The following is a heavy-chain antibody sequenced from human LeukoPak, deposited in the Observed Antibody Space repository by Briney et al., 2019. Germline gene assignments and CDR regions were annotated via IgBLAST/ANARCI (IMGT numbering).Heavy chain of an antibody. Sequence: GGSLRLSCAVSRFTFRSYWMSWVRQAPGKGLEWVANINQGGSVKSYVDAVKGRFTISRDNAKNSLYLQMNSLRAEDTAVYYCARDLFFWSVFFAYYYYGRDVGGKGTTVPVSS. J-gene: IGHJ6*04. CDR3: ARDLFFWSVFFAYYYYGRDV. V-gene: IGHV3-7*01. D-gene: IGHD3-3*01. CDR1: RFTFRSYW. CDR2: INQGGSVK.